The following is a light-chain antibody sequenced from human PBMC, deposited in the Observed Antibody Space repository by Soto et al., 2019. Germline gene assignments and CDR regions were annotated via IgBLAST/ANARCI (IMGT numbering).Light chain of an antibody. J-gene: IGKJ1*01. Sequence: IVFTQSPATLSLSPGERATLSCRASQSVSSYLAWYQQKPGQAPRLLIYDASNRATGIPARFSGSGSVTDFTLTISRLEPEDFAVYFCQQYSSSPRTFGQGTKVE. CDR1: QSVSSY. CDR2: DAS. V-gene: IGKV3-11*01. CDR3: QQYSSSPRT.